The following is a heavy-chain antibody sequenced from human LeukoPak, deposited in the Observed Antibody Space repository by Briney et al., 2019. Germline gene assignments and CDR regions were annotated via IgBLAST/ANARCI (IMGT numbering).Heavy chain of an antibody. CDR1: GYSFTSYW. V-gene: IGHV5-51*01. J-gene: IGHJ2*01. CDR2: IYPGDSDT. Sequence: GESLKISCKGSGYSFTSYWIGWVRQMPGKGLERMGIIYPGDSDTRYSPSFQGQVTISADKSISTAYLQWSSLKASDTAMYYCARHRGIAAAGNRYFDLWGRGTLVTVSS. D-gene: IGHD6-13*01. CDR3: ARHRGIAAAGNRYFDL.